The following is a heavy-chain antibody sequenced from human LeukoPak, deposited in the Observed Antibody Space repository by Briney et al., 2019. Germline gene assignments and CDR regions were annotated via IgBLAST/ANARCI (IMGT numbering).Heavy chain of an antibody. CDR1: GYTFTSYY. J-gene: IGHJ5*02. CDR2: INPSGGST. D-gene: IGHD3-10*01. V-gene: IGHV1-46*01. CDR3: ARDRNYYGSGSHFDP. Sequence: ASVKVSCKASGYTFTSYYMHWVRQAPGQGLEWTGIINPSGGSTSYAQKFQGRVTMTRDTSTSTVYMELSSLRSEDTAVYYCARDRNYYGSGSHFDPWGQGTLVTVSS.